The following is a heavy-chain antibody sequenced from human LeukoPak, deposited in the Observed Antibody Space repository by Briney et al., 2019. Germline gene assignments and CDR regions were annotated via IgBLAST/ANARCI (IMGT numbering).Heavy chain of an antibody. CDR3: ARLVGRERYNWFDP. Sequence: KPSETLSLTCSVPGGFIINYYWNWIRLPPGRGLEWIGYIDTSGSTNYNPSLKSRVTISVDTSKNQFSLKLSSVTAADTAVYYCARLVGRERYNWFDPWGQGTLVTVSS. V-gene: IGHV4-4*08. J-gene: IGHJ5*02. D-gene: IGHD6-19*01. CDR2: IDTSGST. CDR1: GGFIINYY.